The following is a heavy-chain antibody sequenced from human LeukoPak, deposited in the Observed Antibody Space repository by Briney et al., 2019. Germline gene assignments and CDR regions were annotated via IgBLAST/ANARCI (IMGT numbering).Heavy chain of an antibody. CDR2: ISSSSSYI. V-gene: IGHV3-21*01. CDR1: GFTFSGYS. D-gene: IGHD2-2*01. CDR3: ARDLTPCSSTSCYGWFDP. J-gene: IGHJ5*02. Sequence: GGSLRLSCAASGFTFSGYSMNWVRQAPGKGLEWVSSISSSSSYIYYADSVKGRFTISRDNAKNSLYLQMNSLRAEDTAVYYCARDLTPCSSTSCYGWFDPWGQGTLVTVSS.